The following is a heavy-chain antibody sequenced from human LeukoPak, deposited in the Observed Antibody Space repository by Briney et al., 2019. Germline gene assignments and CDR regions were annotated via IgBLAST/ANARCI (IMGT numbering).Heavy chain of an antibody. Sequence: PGGSLRLSCAAPGFTFSSYAMSWVRQAPGKGLEWVSAISGSGSSTYYVDSVKGRFTISRDNSKNTLYLQMNNLRAEDTALYYCAKDRRRTTVTSFDYWGQGTLVTVSS. V-gene: IGHV3-23*01. J-gene: IGHJ4*02. D-gene: IGHD4-17*01. CDR2: ISGSGSST. CDR3: AKDRRRTTVTSFDY. CDR1: GFTFSSYA.